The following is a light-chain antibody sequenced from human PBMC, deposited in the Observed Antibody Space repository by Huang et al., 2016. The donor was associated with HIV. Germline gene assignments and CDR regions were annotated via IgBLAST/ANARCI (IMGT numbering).Light chain of an antibody. V-gene: IGKV3-15*01. CDR3: QHYSNWPPGRT. Sequence: EIVMTQSPATLSVSPGDRATLSCRASQNVSSHLGWYQQKPGQAPRLVIYAAPTRDTGFPARFRGSGAGTEFTLTISGLQSEDFAVYYGQHYSNWPPGRTFGQGTRVEMK. J-gene: IGKJ1*01. CDR2: AAP. CDR1: QNVSSH.